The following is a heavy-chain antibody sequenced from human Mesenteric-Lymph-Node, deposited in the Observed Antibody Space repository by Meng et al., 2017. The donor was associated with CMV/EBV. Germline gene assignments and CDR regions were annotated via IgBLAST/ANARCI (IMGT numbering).Heavy chain of an antibody. CDR2: INPNTGAT. Sequence: ASVKVSCKASRNTFTNYYIHWVRQAPGQGREWMGWINPNTGATYFAQQFQGRVTMARDTSISTTYMDLMSLRSDDTAVYYCALQVSALDVWGQGTTVTVSS. CDR1: RNTFTNYY. J-gene: IGHJ6*02. V-gene: IGHV1-2*02. CDR3: ALQVSALDV. D-gene: IGHD5-24*01.